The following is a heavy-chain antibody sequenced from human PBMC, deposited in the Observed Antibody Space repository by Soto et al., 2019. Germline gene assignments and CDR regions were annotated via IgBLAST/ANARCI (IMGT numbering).Heavy chain of an antibody. CDR2: ISSSSSTI. D-gene: IGHD2-8*01. Sequence: EVQLVESGGGLVQPGGSLRLSCAASGFTFSSYSMNWVRQAPGKGLEWVSYISSSSSTIYYADSVKGRFTISRDNAKNSLYLQMNSLRAEDTAVYYCARAMSIGYCTNCVCAYDAFDIWGQGTMVTVSS. J-gene: IGHJ3*02. CDR1: GFTFSSYS. CDR3: ARAMSIGYCTNCVCAYDAFDI. V-gene: IGHV3-48*01.